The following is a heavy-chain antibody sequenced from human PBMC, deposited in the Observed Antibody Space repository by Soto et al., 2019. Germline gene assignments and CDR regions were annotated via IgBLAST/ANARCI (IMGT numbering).Heavy chain of an antibody. J-gene: IGHJ6*02. D-gene: IGHD2-15*01. CDR3: ASNEMVGSSLSPYHYYYVMEV. V-gene: IGHV5-51*01. Sequence: GESLKISCKGSGYSFTSYWIGWVRQMPGKGLEWMGIIYPGDSDTRYSPSFQGQVTISADKAISTAYLQWSSLKASDTAMYYCASNEMVGSSLSPYHYYYVMEVWGQGSTVTVSS. CDR2: IYPGDSDT. CDR1: GYSFTSYW.